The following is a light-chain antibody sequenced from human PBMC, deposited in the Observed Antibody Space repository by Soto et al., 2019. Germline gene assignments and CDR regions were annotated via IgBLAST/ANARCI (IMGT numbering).Light chain of an antibody. V-gene: IGKV1-5*01. J-gene: IGKJ4*01. CDR1: QSISSW. CDR3: QQYNSYLLT. CDR2: DAS. Sequence: DIQMTQSPSTPSASVGDRFTITCRASQSISSWLAWYQQKPGKAPKLLIYDASSLESGVPSRFSGSGSGTEFTLTISSLQPDDFATYYCQQYNSYLLTFGGGTKVDIK.